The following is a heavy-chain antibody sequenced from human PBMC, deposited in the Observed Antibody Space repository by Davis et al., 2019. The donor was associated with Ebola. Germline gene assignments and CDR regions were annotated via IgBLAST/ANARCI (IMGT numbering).Heavy chain of an antibody. D-gene: IGHD3-3*01. CDR2: ISGSGGST. J-gene: IGHJ3*02. CDR1: GFTFSSYA. CDR3: AKDKNYDFWSGYPHDSFDI. Sequence: PGGSLRLSCAASGFTFSSYAMSWVRQAPGKGLEGVSAISGSGGSTYYADSVKGRFTISRDNSKNTLYLQMNSLRAEDTAIYYCAKDKNYDFWSGYPHDSFDIWGQGTMVTVSS. V-gene: IGHV3-23*01.